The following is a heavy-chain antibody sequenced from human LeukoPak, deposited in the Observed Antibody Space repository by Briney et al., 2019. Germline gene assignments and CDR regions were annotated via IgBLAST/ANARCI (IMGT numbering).Heavy chain of an antibody. V-gene: IGHV1-58*02. D-gene: IGHD3-3*01. CDR2: IVLGSGNT. Sequence: TSVKVSCKASGFTFHTSAMQWVRQARGQRLESIGWIVLGSGNTVYSHKFHDRVIITRDMSTSTVYMELDSLGSEDTAVYYCAARRGASLHDFWSTRLFDPWGQGTLVSVSS. CDR1: GFTFHTSA. CDR3: AARRGASLHDFWSTRLFDP. J-gene: IGHJ5*02.